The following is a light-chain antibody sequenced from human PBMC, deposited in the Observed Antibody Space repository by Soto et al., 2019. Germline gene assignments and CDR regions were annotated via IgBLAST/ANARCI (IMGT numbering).Light chain of an antibody. J-gene: IGLJ1*01. V-gene: IGLV2-14*01. Sequence: SVLSQPSSLSVSPGQSITISFTGTSSDVGAYNYVSWYQQHPGKAPKLMIYEVTSRPSGVSNRFSGSKSGNTASLTISGLQAEDEADYYCSSYTSSSTLGNVFGTGTKVTVL. CDR3: SSYTSSSTLGNV. CDR1: SSDVGAYNY. CDR2: EVT.